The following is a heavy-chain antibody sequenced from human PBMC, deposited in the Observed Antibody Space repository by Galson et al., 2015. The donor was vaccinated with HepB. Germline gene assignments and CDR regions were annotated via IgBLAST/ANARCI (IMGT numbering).Heavy chain of an antibody. J-gene: IGHJ4*02. Sequence: LRLSCAASGFTVSRNYMSWVRQAPGKGLEWVSVIYSGGTKDYADSVKGRFTISRDNSKNTLHLQMNSLRAEDTAVYFCARGYSRSWYSGLGYWGQGTLVTVSS. CDR2: IYSGGTK. CDR1: GFTVSRNY. CDR3: ARGYSRSWYSGLGY. V-gene: IGHV3-53*01. D-gene: IGHD6-13*01.